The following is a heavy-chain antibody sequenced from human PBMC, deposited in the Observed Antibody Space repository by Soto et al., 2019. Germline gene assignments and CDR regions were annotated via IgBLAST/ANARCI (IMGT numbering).Heavy chain of an antibody. CDR2: IIPIFGTP. V-gene: IGHV1-69*01. Sequence: QVQLVQSGAEVRTPGYSVKVSCKASGGTFSRLAISWVRQAPGHGLEWMGGIIPIFGTPNHAQTFQGRLTITADEDTRTVHMELSSLRSEDTAISYCARGWGEDSSDYCYAYWGQGTLVIVSS. CDR3: ARGWGEDSSDYCYAY. J-gene: IGHJ4*02. D-gene: IGHD3-22*01. CDR1: GGTFSRLA.